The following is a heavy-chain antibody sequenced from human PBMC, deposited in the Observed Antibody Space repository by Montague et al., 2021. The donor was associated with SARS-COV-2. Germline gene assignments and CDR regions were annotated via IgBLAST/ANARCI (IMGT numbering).Heavy chain of an antibody. Sequence: SETLSLTCAVYGGSFSAYYWSWIRQPPGRGLEWIGEINHSGTTNYKSSLESRLSMSADTSKNQFSLNLSSVTAADTAVYFCSGTYRGTFDFWGQGILVTVSS. CDR2: INHSGTT. CDR3: SGTYRGTFDF. J-gene: IGHJ4*02. CDR1: GGSFSAYY. D-gene: IGHD1-7*01. V-gene: IGHV4-34*01.